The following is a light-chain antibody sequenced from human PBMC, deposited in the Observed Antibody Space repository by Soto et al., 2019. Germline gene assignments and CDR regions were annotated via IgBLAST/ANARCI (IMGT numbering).Light chain of an antibody. Sequence: QSALTPPASVSGSRGQSITISCTGTSSDVGGYNYVSWYQHHPGKAPKRMIHDVSNRPSGVSNRFSGSKSGNTASLTISGLQAEDEADYYCSSYIPNNSTYVFGTGTKLTVL. J-gene: IGLJ1*01. CDR3: SSYIPNNSTYV. CDR1: SSDVGGYNY. CDR2: DVS. V-gene: IGLV2-14*03.